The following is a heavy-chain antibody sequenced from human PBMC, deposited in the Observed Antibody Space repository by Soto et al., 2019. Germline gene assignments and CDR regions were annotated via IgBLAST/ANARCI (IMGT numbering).Heavy chain of an antibody. CDR3: ATYHGGQWLVFQH. D-gene: IGHD6-19*01. Sequence: TSETMSLTCTVAGGSISSSSYYWGWIRKPPGKGLEWIGSIYYSGSTYYNPSLKSRVTISVDTSKNQFSLKLSSVTAADTAVYYCATYHGGQWLVFQHWGQGTLVTVSS. V-gene: IGHV4-39*01. J-gene: IGHJ1*01. CDR1: GGSISSSSYY. CDR2: IYYSGST.